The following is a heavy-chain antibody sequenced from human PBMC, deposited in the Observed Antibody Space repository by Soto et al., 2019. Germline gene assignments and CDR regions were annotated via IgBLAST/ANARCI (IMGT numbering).Heavy chain of an antibody. CDR1: GFTFSTYG. V-gene: IGHV3-30*18. CDR3: AKDEFSCWPHASIDY. J-gene: IGHJ4*02. D-gene: IGHD6-19*01. CDR2: ISYDGSNK. Sequence: QVQLVESGGGVVQPGRSLRLSCVASGFTFSTYGMHWVRQAPGKGLEWVAVISYDGSNKYYADSVKGRFTISRDNSKNTLYLQRNSLRAEDTAVDYCAKDEFSCWPHASIDYWCQGTLVTVSS.